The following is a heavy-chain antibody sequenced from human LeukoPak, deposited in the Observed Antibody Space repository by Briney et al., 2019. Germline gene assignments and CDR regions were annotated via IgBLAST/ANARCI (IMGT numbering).Heavy chain of an antibody. J-gene: IGHJ6*02. CDR2: IWYDGSHL. D-gene: IGHD3-10*01. Sequence: GGSLRLSCAASGFTFSSYAMHWVRQAPGRGLEWVSVIWYDGSHLYYADSVMGRFTISRDNSKNTLYLQMNSLRVEDTAVYYCARVGRGVYGMDVWGQGTSVTVSS. CDR1: GFTFSSYA. CDR3: ARVGRGVYGMDV. V-gene: IGHV3-33*01.